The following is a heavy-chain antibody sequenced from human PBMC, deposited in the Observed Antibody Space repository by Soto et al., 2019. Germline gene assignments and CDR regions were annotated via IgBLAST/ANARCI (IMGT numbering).Heavy chain of an antibody. CDR3: ARTYWSGWGRRLSDS. J-gene: IGHJ4*02. CDR2: IYHSGHT. D-gene: IGHD3-3*01. CDR1: GDSITSGDNY. V-gene: IGHV4-30-4*01. Sequence: QVQLQESGPGLVKPSQTLSLTCAVSGDSITSGDNYWSWIRQPPGKGLEWIGYIYHSGHTYYNPSLKSRLTISVDTSKNHFSLKLSSVTAADTAVYFCARTYWSGWGRRLSDSWGQGALVTVSS.